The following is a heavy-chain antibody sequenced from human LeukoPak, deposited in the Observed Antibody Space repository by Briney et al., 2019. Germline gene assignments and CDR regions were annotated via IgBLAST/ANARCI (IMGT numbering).Heavy chain of an antibody. Sequence: GGSLRLSCAASGFTFSSYAMSWVRQAPGKGLEWVSAISGSGGSTYYADSVKGRFTISRDTSKNTLYLQMNSLRAEDTAVYYCEKGMGVEQQLGPDYYYYGMDVWGQGTTVTVSS. V-gene: IGHV3-23*01. D-gene: IGHD6-13*01. CDR3: EKGMGVEQQLGPDYYYYGMDV. J-gene: IGHJ6*02. CDR2: ISGSGGST. CDR1: GFTFSSYA.